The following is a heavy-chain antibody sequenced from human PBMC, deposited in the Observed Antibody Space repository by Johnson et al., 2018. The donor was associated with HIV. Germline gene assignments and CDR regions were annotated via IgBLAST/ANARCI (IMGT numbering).Heavy chain of an antibody. Sequence: VQVVESGGGVVQPGRSLRLSCVGSSNYKSWVRQAPGKGLEWVSVIYSGGSTYYADSVKGRFTISRDNSKNTLYLQLNSLRAEDTAVFYCAKHLSTLVDAFDIWGQGTMVTVSS. CDR3: AKHLSTLVDAFDI. CDR2: IYSGGST. D-gene: IGHD3-16*01. J-gene: IGHJ3*02. V-gene: IGHV3-66*04. CDR1: SNY.